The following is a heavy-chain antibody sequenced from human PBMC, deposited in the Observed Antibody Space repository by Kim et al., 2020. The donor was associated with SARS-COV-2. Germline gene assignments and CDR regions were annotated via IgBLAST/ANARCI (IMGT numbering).Heavy chain of an antibody. Sequence: YAQKFQGRVTMTRDTSISTAYMELSRLRSDDTAVYYCARARAMVAATLDYWGQGTLVTVSS. V-gene: IGHV1-2*02. J-gene: IGHJ4*02. CDR3: ARARAMVAATLDY. D-gene: IGHD2-15*01.